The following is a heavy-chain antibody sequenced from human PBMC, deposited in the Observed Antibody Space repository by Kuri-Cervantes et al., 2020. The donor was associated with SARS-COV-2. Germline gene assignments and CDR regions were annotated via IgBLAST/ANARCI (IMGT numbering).Heavy chain of an antibody. CDR1: GGTFSSYA. CDR2: IIPILGTA. Sequence: SVKVSCKASGGTFSSYAISWVRQAPGQGLEWMGRIIPILGTANYAQKFQGRVTITADKSTSTAYMELRSLRSDDTAVYYCARGWSGYSLYYFDYWGQGTLVTVSS. V-gene: IGHV1-69*04. J-gene: IGHJ4*02. D-gene: IGHD3-3*01. CDR3: ARGWSGYSLYYFDY.